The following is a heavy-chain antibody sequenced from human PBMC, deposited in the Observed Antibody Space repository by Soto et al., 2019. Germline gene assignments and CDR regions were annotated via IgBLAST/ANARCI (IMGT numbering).Heavy chain of an antibody. J-gene: IGHJ6*03. CDR2: IYYSGST. CDR1: GGSISSSSYY. CDR3: ASTPGWYEVPYYYYYMDV. V-gene: IGHV4-39*01. D-gene: IGHD2-15*01. Sequence: SETLSLTCTVSGGSISSSSYYWGWIRQPPGKGLEWIGSIYYSGSTYYNPSLKSRVTISVDTSKNQFSLKLSSVTAADTAVYYCASTPGWYEVPYYYYYMDVWGKGTTVTVSS.